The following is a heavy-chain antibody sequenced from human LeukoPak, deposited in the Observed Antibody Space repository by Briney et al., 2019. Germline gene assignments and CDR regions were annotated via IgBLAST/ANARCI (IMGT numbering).Heavy chain of an antibody. J-gene: IGHJ4*02. D-gene: IGHD3-22*01. CDR3: ARDRDSIVVVFDY. V-gene: IGHV4-39*07. CDR1: GASISGSGYY. Sequence: SETLSLTCAVSGASISGSGYYLGWIRQPPGEGLEWIGNIYYTGSTYYNASLQSRVTISIDMSKNQFSLRLSSVTAADTAVYYCARDRDSIVVVFDYWGQGTLVTVSS. CDR2: IYYTGST.